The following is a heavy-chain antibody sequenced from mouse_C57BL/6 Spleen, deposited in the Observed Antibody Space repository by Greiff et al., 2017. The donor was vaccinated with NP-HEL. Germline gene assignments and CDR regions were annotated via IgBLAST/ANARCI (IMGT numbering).Heavy chain of an antibody. Sequence: VKLQESGAELVKPGASVKISCKASGYAFSSYWMNWVKQRPGKGLEWIGQIYPGDGDTNYNGKFKGKATLTADKSSSTAYMQLSSLTSEDSAVYFCARSGYDSHEDYWGQGTTLTVSS. CDR2: IYPGDGDT. J-gene: IGHJ2*01. CDR1: GYAFSSYW. CDR3: ARSGYDSHEDY. D-gene: IGHD2-4*01. V-gene: IGHV1-80*01.